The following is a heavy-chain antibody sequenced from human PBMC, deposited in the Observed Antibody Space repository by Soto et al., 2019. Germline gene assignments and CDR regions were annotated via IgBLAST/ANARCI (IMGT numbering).Heavy chain of an antibody. CDR2: ISGSGGST. J-gene: IGHJ3*02. D-gene: IGHD6-6*01. CDR1: GFTFSSYA. V-gene: IGHV3-23*01. CDR3: VRSNYLMGSSSGNDAFDI. Sequence: GGSLRLSCAASGFTFSSYAMSWVRQAPGKGLEWVSAISGSGGSTYYADSVKGRFTISRDNAKNSLYLQMNSLRAEDTAVYYCVRSNYLMGSSSGNDAFDIWGQGTMVTVSS.